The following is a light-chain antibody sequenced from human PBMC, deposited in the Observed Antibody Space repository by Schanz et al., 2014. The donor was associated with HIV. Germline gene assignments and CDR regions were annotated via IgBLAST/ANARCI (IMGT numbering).Light chain of an antibody. Sequence: QSALTQPASVSGSPGQSITISCSGTNRDIGGYNSVSWYQQHPGKAPKLMIYEVRKRPSGVSGRFSGSKSGNTASLTIFDLQPEDEADYYCGALSTSDAPVFGTGTKLTVL. CDR1: NRDIGGYNS. CDR3: GALSTSDAPV. V-gene: IGLV2-14*01. CDR2: EVR. J-gene: IGLJ1*01.